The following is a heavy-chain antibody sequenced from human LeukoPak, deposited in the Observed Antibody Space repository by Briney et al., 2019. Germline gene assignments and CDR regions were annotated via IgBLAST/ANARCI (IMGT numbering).Heavy chain of an antibody. Sequence: GGSLRLSCAASGFTFSSYGMHWVRQAPGKGLEWVAVISYDGNTEYYADSVKGRFTISRDNSKNTLYLQMNSLRAEDTAVYYCAKVHLTYYFDSSGYGFQDYWGQGTLVTVSS. J-gene: IGHJ4*02. D-gene: IGHD3-22*01. CDR3: AKVHLTYYFDSSGYGFQDY. CDR2: ISYDGNTE. CDR1: GFTFSSYG. V-gene: IGHV3-30*18.